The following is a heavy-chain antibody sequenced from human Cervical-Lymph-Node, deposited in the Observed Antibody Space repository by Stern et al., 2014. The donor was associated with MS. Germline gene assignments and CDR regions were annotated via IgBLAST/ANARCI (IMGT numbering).Heavy chain of an antibody. D-gene: IGHD3-10*01. CDR1: GYIFTDYY. V-gene: IGHV1-2*05. Sequence: QDQLVQSGAEVKKPGASVNVSCKAFGYIFTDYYIYWVRQAPGQGLEWMGRMSPNSGGTNYAQKFQGRVTLTRDTSNHTAFMEFSGLTLDDAGVLYLARDINPDIWGQGTLVAVSS. CDR2: MSPNSGGT. J-gene: IGHJ3*02. CDR3: ARDINPDI.